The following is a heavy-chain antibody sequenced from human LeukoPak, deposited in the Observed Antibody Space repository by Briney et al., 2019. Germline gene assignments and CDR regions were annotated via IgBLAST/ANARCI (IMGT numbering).Heavy chain of an antibody. D-gene: IGHD3-10*01. J-gene: IGHJ5*02. Sequence: ASVKVSCKASGYTFTSYDINWVRQATGQGLEWMGWMNPNSGNTGYAQKFQGRVTMTRNTSISTAYMELSSLRSEDTAVYYCARGARSMVRRNSFDPWGQGTLVTVSS. V-gene: IGHV1-8*01. CDR2: MNPNSGNT. CDR3: ARGARSMVRRNSFDP. CDR1: GYTFTSYD.